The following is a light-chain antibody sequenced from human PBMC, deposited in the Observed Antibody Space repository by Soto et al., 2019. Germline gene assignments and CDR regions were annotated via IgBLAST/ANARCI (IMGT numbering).Light chain of an antibody. CDR1: QSVSGNY. J-gene: IGKJ1*01. Sequence: EIVLTQSPGTLSLSPGERATLSCRASQSVSGNYIAWYQQKPGQAPRLLIYGASSRATGIPDRFGGSGSGTDFTLTISRLEPEDFAVYYCQQYDSKPQTFGQGTTVEI. CDR2: GAS. CDR3: QQYDSKPQT. V-gene: IGKV3-20*01.